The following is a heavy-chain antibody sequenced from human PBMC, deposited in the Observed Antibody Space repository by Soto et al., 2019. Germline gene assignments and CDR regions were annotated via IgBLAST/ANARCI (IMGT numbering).Heavy chain of an antibody. CDR1: GFSLSTSGVG. CDR2: IYWNDDK. V-gene: IGHV2-5*01. D-gene: IGHD6-19*01. CDR3: AHRRIAVAGPGNRFDP. Sequence: QITLKESGPTLVKPTQTLTLTCTFSGFSLSTSGVGVGWIRQPPGKALEWLALIYWNDDKRYSPSLKSRLTITKDTSKNQVVLTMTNMDPVDTATYYCAHRRIAVAGPGNRFDPWGQGTLVTVSS. J-gene: IGHJ5*02.